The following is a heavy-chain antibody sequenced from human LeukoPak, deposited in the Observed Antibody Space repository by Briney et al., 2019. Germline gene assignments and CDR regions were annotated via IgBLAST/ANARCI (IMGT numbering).Heavy chain of an antibody. CDR2: LSGSGGSV. CDR1: GFTFNNYG. D-gene: IGHD3-3*01. V-gene: IGHV3-23*01. CDR3: AKDTALEWLLSPSYYFDY. Sequence: GGSLRLSCAASGFTFNNYGMVWVRQAPGKGLEWVSGLSGSGGSVWYADSVKGRFTISRDNSKNTLYLQMNSLRAEDTAVYYCAKDTALEWLLSPSYYFDYWGQGTLVTVSS. J-gene: IGHJ4*02.